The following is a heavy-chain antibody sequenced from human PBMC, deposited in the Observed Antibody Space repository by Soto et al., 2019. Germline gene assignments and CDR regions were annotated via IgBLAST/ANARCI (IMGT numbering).Heavy chain of an antibody. Sequence: QLQLQESGSGLVKPSQTLSLTCAVSGGSISSGGYSWSWIRQPPGKGLEWIGYIYHSGSTYYNPSLKSRVTISVDRSKNQFSLKLSSVTAADTAVYYCAGGLVAPYADYGMDVWGQGTTVTVSS. D-gene: IGHD5-12*01. V-gene: IGHV4-30-2*01. CDR1: GGSISSGGYS. CDR3: AGGLVAPYADYGMDV. J-gene: IGHJ6*02. CDR2: IYHSGST.